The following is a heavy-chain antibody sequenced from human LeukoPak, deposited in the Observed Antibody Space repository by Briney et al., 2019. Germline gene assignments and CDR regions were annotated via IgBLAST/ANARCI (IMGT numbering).Heavy chain of an antibody. CDR3: ARDSPYDASGTLGY. CDR1: GFTFSSFA. Sequence: GGSLRLSCAASGFTFSSFAMHWVRQAPGKGLEWVAVISYDGSKKYYANSVRGRFTVSRDNSNNSTYLQVSSLRAEDTAVYYCARDSPYDASGTLGYWGQGILVTVSS. D-gene: IGHD3-16*01. CDR2: ISYDGSKK. V-gene: IGHV3-30-3*01. J-gene: IGHJ4*02.